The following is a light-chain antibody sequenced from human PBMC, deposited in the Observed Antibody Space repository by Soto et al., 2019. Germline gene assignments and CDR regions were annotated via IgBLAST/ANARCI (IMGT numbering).Light chain of an antibody. J-gene: IGKJ1*01. V-gene: IGKV3-20*01. CDR2: GAY. CDR1: QGVSDNF. Sequence: EIVLTQSPGTLSLSPGERATLSCRASQGVSDNFLAWYQQKAGQPPKLLIYGAYNRATGIPGRCSGSGSWIEFTLTISSREPEDFAVYYCQHYGTSLRTCDQGTKEE. CDR3: QHYGTSLRT.